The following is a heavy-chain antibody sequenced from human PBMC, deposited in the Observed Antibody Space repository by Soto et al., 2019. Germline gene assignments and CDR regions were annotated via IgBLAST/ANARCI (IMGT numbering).Heavy chain of an antibody. V-gene: IGHV4-39*01. CDR3: VSQRTTVPTQAYFDY. D-gene: IGHD4-17*01. Sequence: SETLSLTCTVSGGSVTNSSYYWGWIRPSPGKGLEWIGSVYYRGRSYSKSSVKSRVTISVDTSKNRFSLSLNSVTASDTAVYFCVSQRTTVPTQAYFDYWGPGALVTVSS. CDR1: GGSVTNSSYY. CDR2: VYYRGRS. J-gene: IGHJ4*02.